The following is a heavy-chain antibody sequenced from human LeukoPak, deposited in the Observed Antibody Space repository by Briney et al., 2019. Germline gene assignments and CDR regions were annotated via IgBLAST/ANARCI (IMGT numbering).Heavy chain of an antibody. Sequence: SGPALVKPTQTLTLTCTFSGFSLSTRGMCVSWIRQPTGKALEWLALIDWDDDKYYSTSLKTRLTIFKDTSKNQVVLTMTNMDPVDTATYYCARILWFGEPYYFDYWGQGTLVTVSS. CDR1: GFSLSTRGMC. J-gene: IGHJ4*02. CDR2: IDWDDDK. V-gene: IGHV2-70*01. CDR3: ARILWFGEPYYFDY. D-gene: IGHD3-10*01.